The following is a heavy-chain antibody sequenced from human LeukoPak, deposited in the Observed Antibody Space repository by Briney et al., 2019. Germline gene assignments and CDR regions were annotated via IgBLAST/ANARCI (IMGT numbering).Heavy chain of an antibody. CDR1: GFTFSSYS. Sequence: GGSLRLSCAASGFTFSSYSMNWVRQAPGKGLEWVSYISSSSTIYYADSVKGRFTISRDNAKNSLYLQMNSLRDEDTAVYYCARGTVAEGFDYWGQGTLVTVSS. V-gene: IGHV3-48*02. CDR2: ISSSSTI. CDR3: ARGTVAEGFDY. J-gene: IGHJ4*02. D-gene: IGHD6-19*01.